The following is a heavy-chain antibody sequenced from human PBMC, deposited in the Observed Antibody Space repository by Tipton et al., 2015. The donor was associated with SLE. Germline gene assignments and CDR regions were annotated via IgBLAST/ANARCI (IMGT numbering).Heavy chain of an antibody. J-gene: IGHJ6*03. CDR1: GYSISSGYY. CDR2: IYYSGST. D-gene: IGHD3-16*01. V-gene: IGHV4-38-2*02. Sequence: TLSLTCAVSGYSISSGYYWGWIRQPPGKGLEWIGFIYYSGSTDYKPSLKSRVTISIDTSKNQFSLKLRSVTAADTAIYYCARDWASVGYHYFMDVWGKGTTVTVSS. CDR3: ARDWASVGYHYFMDV.